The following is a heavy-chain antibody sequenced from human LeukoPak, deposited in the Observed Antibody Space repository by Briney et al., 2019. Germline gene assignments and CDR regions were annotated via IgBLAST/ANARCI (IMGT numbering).Heavy chain of an antibody. D-gene: IGHD3-3*01. CDR2: ISYDGSNK. Sequence: GRSLRLSCAASGFTFSSYGMHWVRQAPGKGLEWVAVISYDGSNKYYADSVKGRFTISRDNSKNTLYLRMNSLRAEDTAVYYCAKDLEGTPFDYWGQGTLVTVSS. V-gene: IGHV3-30*18. J-gene: IGHJ4*02. CDR1: GFTFSSYG. CDR3: AKDLEGTPFDY.